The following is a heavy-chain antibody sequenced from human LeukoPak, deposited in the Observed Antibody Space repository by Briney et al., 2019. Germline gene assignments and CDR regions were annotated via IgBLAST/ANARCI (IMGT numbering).Heavy chain of an antibody. D-gene: IGHD6-6*01. V-gene: IGHV4-59*01. CDR2: IYYSGTT. CDR3: GRGATIAARPFDY. CDR1: GGSISSYY. J-gene: IGHJ4*02. Sequence: SETLSLTCTVSGGSISSYYWSWIRQPPGKGLEWIGYIYYSGTTNYNPSLKSRVTISVDTSKNQFSLNLSSVTAADTAVYYCGRGATIAARPFDYWGQGTLVTVSS.